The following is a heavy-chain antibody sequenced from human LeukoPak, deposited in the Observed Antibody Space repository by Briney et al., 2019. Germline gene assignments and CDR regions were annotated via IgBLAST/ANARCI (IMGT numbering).Heavy chain of an antibody. V-gene: IGHV1-18*01. Sequence: GASVKVSCKASGYTFSTYDISWVRQAPGQGLEWMGWISAYNGNTNYAQKLQGRVTMTTDTSTSTAYMELSSLRSEDTAVYYCARDNDSRDPPHFDYWGQGTLVTVSS. CDR1: GYTFSTYD. CDR2: ISAYNGNT. J-gene: IGHJ4*02. CDR3: ARDNDSRDPPHFDY. D-gene: IGHD3-16*01.